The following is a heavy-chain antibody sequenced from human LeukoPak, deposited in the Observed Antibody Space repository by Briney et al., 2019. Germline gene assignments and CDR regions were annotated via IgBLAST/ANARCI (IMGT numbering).Heavy chain of an antibody. J-gene: IGHJ4*02. CDR2: INPNSGGT. D-gene: IGHD3-3*01. CDR3: AIDRDDLWSGYYDY. CDR1: GYTFTGYY. V-gene: IGHV1-2*02. Sequence: ASVKVSCKASGYTFTGYYMHWVRQAPGQGLEWMGWINPNSGGTNYAQKFQGRVTMTRDTSISTAYMELSRLRSDDTAVYYCAIDRDDLWSGYYDYWGQGTLVTVFS.